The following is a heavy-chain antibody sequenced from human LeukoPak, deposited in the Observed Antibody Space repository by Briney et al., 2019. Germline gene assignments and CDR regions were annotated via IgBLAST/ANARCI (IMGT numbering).Heavy chain of an antibody. D-gene: IGHD4-17*01. CDR2: IYRSGTT. J-gene: IGHJ5*02. CDR3: ARGYGDYSDWFDP. V-gene: IGHV4-59*01. Sequence: SETLSLTCTVSGGXISSYCLNWIRQSPGKGLEWIGYIYRSGTTKYNPSLKSRVTISVDTSKNQLSLKLSSVTAADTAVYYCARGYGDYSDWFDPWGQGTLVTVSS. CDR1: GGXISSYC.